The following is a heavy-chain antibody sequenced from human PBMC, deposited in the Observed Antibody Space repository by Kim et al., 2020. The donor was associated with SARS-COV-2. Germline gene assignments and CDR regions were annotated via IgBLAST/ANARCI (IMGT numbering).Heavy chain of an antibody. Sequence: GGSLRLSCAASGFTFSSYGMHWVRQAPGKGLEWVAVIWYDGSNKYYADSVKGRFTISRDNSKNTLYLQMNSLRAEDTAVYYCARESGGITIFGVVKDVWYFDLWGRGTLVTVSS. D-gene: IGHD3-3*01. V-gene: IGHV3-33*01. CDR1: GFTFSSYG. CDR2: IWYDGSNK. CDR3: ARESGGITIFGVVKDVWYFDL. J-gene: IGHJ2*01.